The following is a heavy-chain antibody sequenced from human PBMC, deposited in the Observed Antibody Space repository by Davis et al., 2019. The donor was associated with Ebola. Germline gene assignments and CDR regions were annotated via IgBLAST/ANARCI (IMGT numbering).Heavy chain of an antibody. V-gene: IGHV4-31*03. CDR3: ARGPKYYYDSSGYIP. D-gene: IGHD3-22*01. CDR2: IHYSGST. J-gene: IGHJ5*02. Sequence: LRPSCTVSGGSISSGGYYWSWIRQHPGKGLEWIGYIHYSGSTYYNPSLKSRVTISVDTSKNQFSLKLSSVTAADTAVYYCARGPKYYYDSSGYIPWGQGTLVTVSS. CDR1: GGSISSGGYY.